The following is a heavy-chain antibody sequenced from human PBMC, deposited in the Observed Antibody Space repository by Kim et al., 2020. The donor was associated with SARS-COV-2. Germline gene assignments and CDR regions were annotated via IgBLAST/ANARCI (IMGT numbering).Heavy chain of an antibody. V-gene: IGHV3-7*01. CDR1: GLTFSDSW. Sequence: GGSLRLSCAASGLTFSDSWMSWVRQAPGKGLEWVANINQDGSGKYYVDSVKGRFTISRDNAKNSLSLQMNSLRVEDTALYYCVRGRGVTWGQGTPVTVSS. J-gene: IGHJ4*02. D-gene: IGHD3-10*01. CDR2: INQDGSGK. CDR3: VRGRGVT.